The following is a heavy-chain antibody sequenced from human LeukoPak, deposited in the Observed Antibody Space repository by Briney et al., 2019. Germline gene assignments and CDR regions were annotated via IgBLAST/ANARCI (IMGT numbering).Heavy chain of an antibody. Sequence: SETLSLTCAVYGGSFSGYYWSWIRQPPGKGLEWIGEINHSGSTNYNPSLKSRVTISVDTSKNQFSLKLSSVTAADTAMYYCARDLGAPYYDFWSGYSGSWFDPWGQGTLVTVSS. D-gene: IGHD3-3*01. J-gene: IGHJ5*02. CDR3: ARDLGAPYYDFWSGYSGSWFDP. V-gene: IGHV4-34*01. CDR1: GGSFSGYY. CDR2: INHSGST.